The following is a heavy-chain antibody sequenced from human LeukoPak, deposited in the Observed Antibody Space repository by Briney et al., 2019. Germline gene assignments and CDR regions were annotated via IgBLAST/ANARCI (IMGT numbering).Heavy chain of an antibody. Sequence: SETLSLTCTVSGGSISSSSYYWGWIRQPPGKGLEWIGSIYYGGSTYYNPSLKSRDTISVDTSKNQFSLKLSSVTAADTAVYYCARDRPPYCSGGSCYSGGIDYWGQGTLVTVSS. CDR3: ARDRPPYCSGGSCYSGGIDY. CDR1: GGSISSSSYY. J-gene: IGHJ4*02. D-gene: IGHD2-15*01. CDR2: IYYGGST. V-gene: IGHV4-39*07.